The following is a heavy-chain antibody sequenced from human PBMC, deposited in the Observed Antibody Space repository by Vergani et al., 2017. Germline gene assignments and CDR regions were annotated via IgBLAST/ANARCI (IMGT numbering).Heavy chain of an antibody. J-gene: IGHJ4*02. CDR1: EFTFSNYA. D-gene: IGHD1-7*01. V-gene: IGHV3-23*01. CDR3: AXDKSWNYISDY. Sequence: EVQLLESGGGLVQPGGSLRLTCAASEFTFSNYAMNWVRQAPGKGLEWVSGISGSGVSAYYTDSVKGRFTISRDNSKNMLFLQMNNLRTEDTAIYYCAXDKSWNYISDYWGQGTLVTV. CDR2: ISGSGVSA.